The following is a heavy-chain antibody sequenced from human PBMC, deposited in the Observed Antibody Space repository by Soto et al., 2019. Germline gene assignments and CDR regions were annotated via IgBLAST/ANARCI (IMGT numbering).Heavy chain of an antibody. J-gene: IGHJ6*02. CDR2: ISGSGGIT. V-gene: IGHV3-23*01. D-gene: IGHD3-10*01. Sequence: EVQLLESGGGLVQPGGSLRLSCAVSGLTFSYFAMSWVRQAPGKGLEWVSAISGSGGITYYADSVKGRFTISIDNSKNTLFPKMNSLRAEDTAVYYCALLGRSGSGRPYYYGMDVWGQGTTVTVSS. CDR3: ALLGRSGSGRPYYYGMDV. CDR1: GLTFSYFA.